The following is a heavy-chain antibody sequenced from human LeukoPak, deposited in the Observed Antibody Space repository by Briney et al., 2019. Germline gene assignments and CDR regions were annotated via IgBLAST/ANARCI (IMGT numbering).Heavy chain of an antibody. D-gene: IGHD1-26*01. Sequence: SETLSLTGTVSGGSISSSSYYWGWIRQPPGKGLEWIGSIYYSGSTYYNPSLKSRVTISVDTSKNQFSLKLSSVTAADTAVYYCARQNLVGAILWGQGTLVTVSS. V-gene: IGHV4-39*01. J-gene: IGHJ4*02. CDR2: IYYSGST. CDR1: GGSISSSSYY. CDR3: ARQNLVGAIL.